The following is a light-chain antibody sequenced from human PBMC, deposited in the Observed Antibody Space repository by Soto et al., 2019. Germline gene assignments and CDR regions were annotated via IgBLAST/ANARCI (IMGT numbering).Light chain of an antibody. CDR1: SSNIGAGYD. CDR3: QYYYSRRSGVV. V-gene: IGLV1-40*01. J-gene: IGLJ2*01. Sequence: QSVLTQPPSVSGAPVQRVTISCTGSSSNIGAGYDVHWYQQLPGTAPKLLIYGNSNRPSGVPDRFSGSKSGTSAALAINGLQADGDADYYCQYYYSRRSGVVFGGGTKLTV. CDR2: GNS.